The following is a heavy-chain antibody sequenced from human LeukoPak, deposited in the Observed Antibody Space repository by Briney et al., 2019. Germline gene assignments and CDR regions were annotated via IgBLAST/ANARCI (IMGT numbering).Heavy chain of an antibody. CDR3: ARQKPYYYGSGSYLDY. D-gene: IGHD3-10*01. V-gene: IGHV4-59*08. Sequence: SETLSLTCTVSGCSISSYYWSWIQQPPGKGLEWIGYIYYSGSNNYNPSLKSRVTISVDTSKNQFSLKLSSVTAADTAVYYCARQKPYYYGSGSYLDYWGQGTLVTVSS. CDR1: GCSISSYY. J-gene: IGHJ4*02. CDR2: IYYSGSN.